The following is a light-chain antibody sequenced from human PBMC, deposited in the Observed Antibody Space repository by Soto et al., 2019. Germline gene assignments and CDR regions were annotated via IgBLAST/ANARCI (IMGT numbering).Light chain of an antibody. J-gene: IGLJ2*01. Sequence: QSVLTQPASVSGSPGQSITISCTGTSSEVGGYNYVSWYQQHPGKAPKLMIYEVSNRPSGVSNRFSGSKSGNTASLTISGLQAEDEADYYCSSYTSSSTLVVFGGGTKVTGL. CDR3: SSYTSSSTLVV. CDR1: SSEVGGYNY. V-gene: IGLV2-14*01. CDR2: EVS.